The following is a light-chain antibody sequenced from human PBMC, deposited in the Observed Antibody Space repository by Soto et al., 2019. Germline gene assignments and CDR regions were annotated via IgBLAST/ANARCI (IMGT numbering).Light chain of an antibody. CDR2: GAS. V-gene: IGKV3-15*01. CDR1: QSVSSN. CDR3: QQYNNWPRT. J-gene: IGKJ1*01. Sequence: EIVMTQSPATLSVSPGERATLSCRASQSVSSNLAGYQQKPGQAPRLLIYGASTRATGIPARFSGSGSGTEFTLTISSLQSEDFAVYYCQQYNNWPRTFGQGTKVDTK.